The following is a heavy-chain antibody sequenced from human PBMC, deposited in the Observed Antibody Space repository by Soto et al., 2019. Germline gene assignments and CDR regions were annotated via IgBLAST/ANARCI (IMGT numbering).Heavy chain of an antibody. V-gene: IGHV3-30*19. Sequence: QVKLVESGGGVVQPGTSLRVSCVGSGSTFRSYVMHWVRQAPGKGLEWVALTSYDGRAKYYDDSVRGRFTISRDNSRNTVDLQMDSLRLEDTTLYYCARWGTAGGLDVWGQGTLVSVSS. D-gene: IGHD3-16*01. J-gene: IGHJ1*01. CDR2: TSYDGRAK. CDR3: ARWGTAGGLDV. CDR1: GSTFRSYV.